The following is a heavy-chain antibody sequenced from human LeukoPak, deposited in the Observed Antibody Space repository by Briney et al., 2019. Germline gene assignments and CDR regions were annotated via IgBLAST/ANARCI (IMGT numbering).Heavy chain of an antibody. J-gene: IGHJ4*02. CDR3: AKLRDSRTDFDY. Sequence: PGGSLRLSCAASGFTFSSYAMSWVRQAPGKGLEWVSGISGSGGSTYYADSVKGRFTISRDNSKNTLYLQMNSLRAEDTAVYYCAKLRDSRTDFDYWGRGTLVTVSS. CDR1: GFTFSSYA. V-gene: IGHV3-23*01. CDR2: ISGSGGST. D-gene: IGHD2-8*02.